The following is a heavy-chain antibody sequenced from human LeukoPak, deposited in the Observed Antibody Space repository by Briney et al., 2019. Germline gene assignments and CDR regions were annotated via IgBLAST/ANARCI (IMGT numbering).Heavy chain of an antibody. CDR1: GFTFSSYW. CDR3: ATTYYDFWSGYPLDAFDI. J-gene: IGHJ3*02. V-gene: IGHV3-74*01. Sequence: GGSLRLSCAASGFTFSSYWMHWVRQAPGKGLVWVSRINSDGSSTSYADSVKGRFTISRDNAKNPLYLQMNSLRAEDTAVYYCATTYYDFWSGYPLDAFDIWGQGTMVTVSS. D-gene: IGHD3-3*01. CDR2: INSDGSST.